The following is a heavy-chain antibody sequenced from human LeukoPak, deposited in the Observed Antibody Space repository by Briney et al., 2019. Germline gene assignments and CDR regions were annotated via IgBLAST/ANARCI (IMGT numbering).Heavy chain of an antibody. Sequence: GGSLRLFCAASGFTFSTYPMHWVRQAPGKGLEWVAVIADDGKDKHYVESVKGRFTISRDNSKNTLYLQMNSLRVEDTAVYYCARDRHIAAAGYYFDYWGQGTLVTVSS. J-gene: IGHJ4*02. CDR3: ARDRHIAAAGYYFDY. CDR1: GFTFSTYP. D-gene: IGHD6-25*01. CDR2: IADDGKDK. V-gene: IGHV3-30*04.